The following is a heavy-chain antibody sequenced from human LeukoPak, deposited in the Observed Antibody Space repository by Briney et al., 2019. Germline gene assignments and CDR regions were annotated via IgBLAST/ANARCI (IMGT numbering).Heavy chain of an antibody. V-gene: IGHV3-23*01. J-gene: IGHJ4*02. CDR2: ISGSGDNT. CDR1: GFTFSSFA. Sequence: GGSPRLSCAASGFTFSSFAMSWVRQAPGKGLEWVSTISGSGDNTYYADSVKGRFTISRDNSKNTLFLQMNSLRAEDTAVYYCAKATYGSGSYYFDYWGQGTLVTVSS. D-gene: IGHD3-10*01. CDR3: AKATYGSGSYYFDY.